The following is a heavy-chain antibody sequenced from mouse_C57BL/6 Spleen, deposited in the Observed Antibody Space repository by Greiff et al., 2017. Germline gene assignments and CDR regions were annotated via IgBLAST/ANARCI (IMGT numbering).Heavy chain of an antibody. D-gene: IGHD4-1*01. CDR1: GYTFTDYE. CDR2: IDPETGGT. Sequence: VKLLESGAELVRPGASVTLSCKASGYTFTDYEMHWVKQTPVHGLEWIGAIDPETGGTAYNQKFKGKAILTADKSSSTAYMELRSLTSEDSAVYYCTRPPGDYWGQGTTLTVSS. J-gene: IGHJ2*01. CDR3: TRPPGDY. V-gene: IGHV1-15*01.